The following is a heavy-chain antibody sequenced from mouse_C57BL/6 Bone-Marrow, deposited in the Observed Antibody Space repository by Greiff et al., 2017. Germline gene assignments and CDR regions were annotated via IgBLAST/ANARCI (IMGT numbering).Heavy chain of an antibody. D-gene: IGHD1-1*01. CDR1: GYTFTSYW. J-gene: IGHJ1*03. CDR3: ARGNYGNYWYFDV. CDR2: IDPSDSYT. Sequence: QVQLQQPGAELVKPGASVKLSCKASGYTFTSYWMQWVKQRPGQGLEWIGEIDPSDSYTNYNQKFKGKATLTVDTSSSTAYMQLRSLTSEDSAVYYCARGNYGNYWYFDVWGTGTTVTVSS. V-gene: IGHV1-50*01.